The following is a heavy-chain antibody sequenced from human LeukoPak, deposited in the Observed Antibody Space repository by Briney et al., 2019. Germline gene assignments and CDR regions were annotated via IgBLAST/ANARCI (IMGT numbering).Heavy chain of an antibody. CDR1: GFTFSNYG. CDR3: VRGPIAAASTGNPNEDY. D-gene: IGHD6-13*01. CDR2: IWYDGSKE. V-gene: IGHV3-33*01. J-gene: IGHJ4*02. Sequence: GGSLRLSCAASGFTFSNYGMHWVRRAPGKGLEWVAVIWYDGSKEYYADSVKGRFTISRDNPENTMYLEMNNLRDEDTAVYYCVRGPIAAASTGNPNEDYWGQGTLVTVSS.